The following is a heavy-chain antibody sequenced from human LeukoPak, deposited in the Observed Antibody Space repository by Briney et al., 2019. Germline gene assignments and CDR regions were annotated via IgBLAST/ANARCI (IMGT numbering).Heavy chain of an antibody. CDR1: GFTFSSYG. Sequence: GGSLRLSCAASGFTFSSYGMHWVRQAPGKGLEWVAVISYDGSNKYYAASVKGRFTISRDNSKNTLYLQMNSLRAEDTAVYYCAKPYYYGSGRESREPPGSWGQGTLVTVSS. CDR3: AKPYYYGSGRESREPPGS. J-gene: IGHJ5*02. D-gene: IGHD3-10*01. CDR2: ISYDGSNK. V-gene: IGHV3-30*18.